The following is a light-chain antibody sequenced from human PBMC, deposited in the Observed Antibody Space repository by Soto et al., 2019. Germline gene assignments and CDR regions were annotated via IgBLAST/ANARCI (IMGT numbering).Light chain of an antibody. V-gene: IGKV1-39*01. CDR3: QQSYSTPLT. Sequence: DIQMPQSPSSLSASVGDRVTITCRSSQSISSYLNWYQQKPGKAPKLLIYAASRLQSGVPSRFSGSGSGTDFTLTISSLQPEDFATYYCQQSYSTPLTVGGGTKVEIE. CDR2: AAS. CDR1: QSISSY. J-gene: IGKJ4*01.